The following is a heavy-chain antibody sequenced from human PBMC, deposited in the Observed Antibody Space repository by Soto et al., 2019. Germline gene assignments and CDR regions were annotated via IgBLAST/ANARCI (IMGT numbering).Heavy chain of an antibody. J-gene: IGHJ4*02. CDR1: GFTFSSYG. V-gene: IGHV3-33*01. CDR2: IWYDGNSK. CDR3: ARDSSSGEGFDF. D-gene: IGHD7-27*01. Sequence: QVQLVESGGGVVQPGRSLRLSCAASGFTFSSYGMHWVRQPPGKGLEWMAVIWYDGNSKDYGDSVRGRFTVSRDNSKNTLHLQMDSLRAEDTAVYYCARDSSSGEGFDFWGQGTLVTVSS.